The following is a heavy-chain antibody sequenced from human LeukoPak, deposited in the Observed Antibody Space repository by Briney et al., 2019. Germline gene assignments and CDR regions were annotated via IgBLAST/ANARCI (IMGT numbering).Heavy chain of an antibody. CDR3: ARDRGWPGTTLGFDY. J-gene: IGHJ4*02. CDR2: IYYTGNT. V-gene: IGHV4-59*12. Sequence: KPSETLSLTCTVSGGSISSYYWTWVRQPPGKGLEWIGYIYYTGNTNYYPSLKSRVTMSVDTSRNQFSLKLSSVTAADTAVYYCARDRGWPGTTLGFDYWGQGTLVTVSS. CDR1: GGSISSYY. D-gene: IGHD1/OR15-1a*01.